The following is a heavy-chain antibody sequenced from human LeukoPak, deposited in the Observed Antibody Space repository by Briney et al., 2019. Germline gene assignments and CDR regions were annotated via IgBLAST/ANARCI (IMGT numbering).Heavy chain of an antibody. CDR3: ARDAVVGWSFDY. CDR1: GYTFASYY. J-gene: IGHJ4*02. Sequence: ASVKVSCKASGYTFASYYMHWVRQTRGQGLEWMGIINPSGGSTSYAQKFQGRVTMTRDTSTSTVYMELSSLRSEDTAVYYCARDAVVGWSFDYWGQGTLVTVSS. CDR2: INPSGGST. D-gene: IGHD6-19*01. V-gene: IGHV1-46*01.